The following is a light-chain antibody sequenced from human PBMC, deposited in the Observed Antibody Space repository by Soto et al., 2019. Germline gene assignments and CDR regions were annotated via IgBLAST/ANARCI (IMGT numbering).Light chain of an antibody. Sequence: QSVLTKPPSVSAAPGQKVTISCSGSSSNIGGNSVSWYQQLPGTAPKLLIYDDNKRPSGIPDRFSGSKSGTSATLGITGFQTGDEADYECGSWDSRLSAYVLGTGTKV. J-gene: IGLJ1*01. CDR2: DDN. V-gene: IGLV1-51*01. CDR3: GSWDSRLSAYV. CDR1: SSNIGGNS.